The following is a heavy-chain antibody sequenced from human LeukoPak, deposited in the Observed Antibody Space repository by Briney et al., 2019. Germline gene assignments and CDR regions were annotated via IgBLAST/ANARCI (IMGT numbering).Heavy chain of an antibody. CDR3: ATEGDTDDAFDT. CDR1: GFTVSRNY. D-gene: IGHD2-21*01. J-gene: IGHJ3*02. Sequence: GGSLRLSCEASGFTVSRNYMNWVRQAPGKGLEWVSLIYNTGGTYYADYVKGRFTISRDKSKNTLFLQMNSLRVDDTAVYYCATEGDTDDAFDTWGQGKMVTVSS. V-gene: IGHV3-53*01. CDR2: IYNTGGT.